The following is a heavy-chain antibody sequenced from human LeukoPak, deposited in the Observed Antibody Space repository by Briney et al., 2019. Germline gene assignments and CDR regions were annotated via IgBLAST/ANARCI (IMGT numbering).Heavy chain of an antibody. Sequence: GGSMRLSCAASTLTFSSYWMSWARQAPGKGLEWVANIKEDGSEQYYVDSVKGRFTISRDNAKNSLYLQMNSLRAEDTAVYYCARDSRGKDYWGQGTPVTVSP. J-gene: IGHJ4*02. CDR2: IKEDGSEQ. D-gene: IGHD3-10*01. CDR1: TLTFSSYW. CDR3: ARDSRGKDY. V-gene: IGHV3-7*04.